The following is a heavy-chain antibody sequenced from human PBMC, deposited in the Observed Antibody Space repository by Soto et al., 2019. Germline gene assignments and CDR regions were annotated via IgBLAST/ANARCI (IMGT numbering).Heavy chain of an antibody. CDR3: ARGGQYSSSLDY. V-gene: IGHV4-34*01. CDR2: ISHSGST. Sequence: SETLSLTCAVYGGSFSGYYWSWIRQPPGKGLEWIGEISHSGSTNYNPSLKSRVTISVDTSKNQFSLKLSSVTAADTAVYYCARGGQYSSSLDYWGQGTLVTVSS. CDR1: GGSFSGYY. D-gene: IGHD6-6*01. J-gene: IGHJ4*02.